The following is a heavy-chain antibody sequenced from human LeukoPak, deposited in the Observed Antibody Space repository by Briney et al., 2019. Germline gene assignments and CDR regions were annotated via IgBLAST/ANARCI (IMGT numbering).Heavy chain of an antibody. V-gene: IGHV3-30*18. CDR1: GFTFSSYG. CDR2: ISYDGSNK. Sequence: GGSLRLSCAASGFTFSSYGMHWVRQAPGKGLEWVAVISYDGSNKYYADSVKGRFTISRDNSKNTLYLQMNSLRAEDTAVYYCAKGENGGYYEDAFDIWGQGTMVTVSS. CDR3: AKGENGGYYEDAFDI. D-gene: IGHD3-22*01. J-gene: IGHJ3*02.